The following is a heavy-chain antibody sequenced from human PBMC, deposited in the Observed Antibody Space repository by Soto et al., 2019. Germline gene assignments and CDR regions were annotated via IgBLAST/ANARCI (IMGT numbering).Heavy chain of an antibody. CDR2: IIPIFGSP. CDR3: AGQPNDQEDYYNGMEV. CDR1: GGAFIRYG. J-gene: IGHJ6*02. V-gene: IGHV1-69*06. D-gene: IGHD2-8*01. Sequence: QVQLVQSGAEVKKPGSSVKVSCTASGGAFIRYGISWVRQAPGQVLEWMGGIIPIFGSPNYAQRFKGRVTVSEDISTNTAYMTLSSLKSEDTAVYYCAGQPNDQEDYYNGMEVWGQGTPVTVSS.